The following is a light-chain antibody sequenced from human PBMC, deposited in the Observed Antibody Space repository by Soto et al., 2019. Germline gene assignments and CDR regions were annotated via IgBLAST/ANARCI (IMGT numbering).Light chain of an antibody. V-gene: IGLV2-14*01. CDR3: SSYTTSGTYVL. CDR1: SRDIGAFNY. Sequence: QSVLTQPASVSGSPGQSITISCTGTSRDIGAFNYVSWYQQHPDKAPKLLISEVNNRPSGVSHRLSGSKSGNTASLTISGLQPADEADYYCSSYTTSGTYVLFGGGTKLTVL. J-gene: IGLJ3*02. CDR2: EVN.